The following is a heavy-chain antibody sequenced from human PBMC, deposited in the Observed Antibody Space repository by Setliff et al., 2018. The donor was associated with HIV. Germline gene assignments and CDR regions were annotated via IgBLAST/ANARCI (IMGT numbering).Heavy chain of an antibody. CDR1: GFTFGDYA. CDR2: IRTNARGGAT. CDR3: SRDGKPGWGYGNYRYYYYYMDV. V-gene: IGHV3-49*04. J-gene: IGHJ6*03. Sequence: GGSLRLSCAASGFTFGDYAMSWVRQAPGKGLEWVGFIRTNARGGATEYAASVKGRFTISRDDSKSIAYLQMNSLKTEDTAVYYCSRDGKPGWGYGNYRYYYYYMDVWGKGTTVTVS. D-gene: IGHD4-17*01.